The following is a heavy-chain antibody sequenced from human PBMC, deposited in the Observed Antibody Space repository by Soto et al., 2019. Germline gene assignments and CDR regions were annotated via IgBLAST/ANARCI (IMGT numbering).Heavy chain of an antibody. V-gene: IGHV1-69*02. J-gene: IGHJ3*02. CDR2: IIPILGIA. D-gene: IGHD2-15*01. Sequence: GASVKVSCKASGGTFSSYTISWVRQAPGQGLEWMGRIIPILGIANYAQKFQGRVTITADKSTSTAYMELSSLRSEDTAVYYCARMGGYCSGGSCQNAFDIWGQGTMVTVSS. CDR3: ARMGGYCSGGSCQNAFDI. CDR1: GGTFSSYT.